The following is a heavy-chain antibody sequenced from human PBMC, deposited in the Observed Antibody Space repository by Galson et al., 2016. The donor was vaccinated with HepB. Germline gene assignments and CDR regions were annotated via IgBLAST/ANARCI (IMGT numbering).Heavy chain of an antibody. CDR3: AKVADSPGFYYQGRFDY. CDR2: INPNSGVT. Sequence: SVKVSCKASEYSFTDYYIHCLRQAPGQGLEWMGWINPNSGVTHYAQKFQGRVTLTRDTSVSTAYMEVTSLKSDDTAFYYCAKVADSPGFYYQGRFDYWGQGTLITVSS. CDR1: EYSFTDYY. V-gene: IGHV1-2*02. D-gene: IGHD3-22*01. J-gene: IGHJ4*02.